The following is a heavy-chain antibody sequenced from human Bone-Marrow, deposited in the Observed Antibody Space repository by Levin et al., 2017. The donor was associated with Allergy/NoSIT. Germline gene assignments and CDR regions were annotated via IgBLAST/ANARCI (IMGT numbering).Heavy chain of an antibody. V-gene: IGHV3-74*01. CDR3: ARGGCSSTSCLDY. CDR2: INSDGSKT. CDR1: GFTFSRYW. D-gene: IGHD2-2*01. Sequence: PGGSLRLSCAASGFTFSRYWMHWVRQAPGMGLVWVSHINSDGSKTNYADSVKGRFTISRVNAKNTLSLQMNSVRDEDTSVYYCARGGCSSTSCLDYWGQGILVTVSS. J-gene: IGHJ4*02.